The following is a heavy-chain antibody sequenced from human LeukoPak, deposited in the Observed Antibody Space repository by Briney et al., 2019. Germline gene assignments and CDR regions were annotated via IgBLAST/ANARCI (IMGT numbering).Heavy chain of an antibody. CDR2: ISAYNGNT. V-gene: IGHV1-18*01. D-gene: IGHD6-19*01. CDR1: GYTFTSYG. Sequence: ASVKVSCKASGYTFTSYGISWVRQAPGQGLEWMGWISAYNGNTNYAQKLQGRVTMTTDTSTSTAYMELRSLRSDDTAVYYCARARPTRYSSGWYDPFFDYWGQGTLVTVSS. CDR3: ARARPTRYSSGWYDPFFDY. J-gene: IGHJ4*02.